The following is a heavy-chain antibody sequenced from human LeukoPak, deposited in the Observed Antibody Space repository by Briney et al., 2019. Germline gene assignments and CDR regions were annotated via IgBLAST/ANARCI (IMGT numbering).Heavy chain of an antibody. CDR1: GYTFTNYG. Sequence: ASVKVSCTTSGYTFTNYGISWVRQAPGQGLEWMGWISTYDGNTDFVQKFQGRLIMTKDTVTNTTYMELTGLRSDDTAVYYCARDLLDFWSAPAYLDYWGQGTLVTVSS. D-gene: IGHD3-3*01. V-gene: IGHV1-18*01. CDR3: ARDLLDFWSAPAYLDY. CDR2: ISTYDGNT. J-gene: IGHJ4*02.